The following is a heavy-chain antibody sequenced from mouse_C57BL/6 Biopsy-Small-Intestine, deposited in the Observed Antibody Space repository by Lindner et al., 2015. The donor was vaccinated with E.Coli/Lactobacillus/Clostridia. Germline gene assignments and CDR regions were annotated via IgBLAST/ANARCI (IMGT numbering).Heavy chain of an antibody. CDR1: GYAFTNYL. CDR2: INPGSGGT. D-gene: IGHD2-10*02. V-gene: IGHV1-54*01. Sequence: VQLQESGAELVRPGTSVKVSCKASGYAFTNYLIEWVKQRPGQGLEWIGVINPGSGGTNYNEKFKGKATLTADKSSSTAYMQLSSLTSEDSVVYFCARSYGNYYAMDYWGQGTSVTVSS. J-gene: IGHJ4*01. CDR3: ARSYGNYYAMDY.